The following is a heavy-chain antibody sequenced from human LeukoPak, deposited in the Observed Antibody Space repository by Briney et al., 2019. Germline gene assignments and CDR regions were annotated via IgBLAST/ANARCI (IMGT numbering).Heavy chain of an antibody. CDR2: INPNSGGT. Sequence: ASVKVSCKASGYTFTGYYMHWVRQAPGQGLEWMGWINPNSGGTNYAQKFQGRVTMTRDTSISTAYMELSRLRSDDTAVYYCAGAEDYGDYWFDPWGQGTLVTVSS. CDR1: GYTFTGYY. V-gene: IGHV1-2*02. J-gene: IGHJ5*02. D-gene: IGHD4-17*01. CDR3: AGAEDYGDYWFDP.